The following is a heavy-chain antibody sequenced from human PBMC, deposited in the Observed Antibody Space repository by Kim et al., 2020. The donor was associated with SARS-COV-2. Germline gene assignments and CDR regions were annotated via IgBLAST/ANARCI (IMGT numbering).Heavy chain of an antibody. Sequence: GGSLRLSCAASGFTFSSYGMHWVRQAPGKGLEWVAVISYDGSNKYYADSVKGRFTISRDNSKNTLYLQMNSLRAEDTAVYYCARDSPRHIVVVTATLMPSDYWGQGTLVTVSS. CDR1: GFTFSSYG. D-gene: IGHD2-21*02. CDR3: ARDSPRHIVVVTATLMPSDY. J-gene: IGHJ4*02. CDR2: ISYDGSNK. V-gene: IGHV3-33*05.